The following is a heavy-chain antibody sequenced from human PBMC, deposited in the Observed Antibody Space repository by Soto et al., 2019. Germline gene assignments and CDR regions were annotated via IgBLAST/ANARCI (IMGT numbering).Heavy chain of an antibody. CDR2: ISAYNGNT. D-gene: IGHD3-22*01. CDR1: GYTFTSYG. V-gene: IGHV1-18*01. CDR3: ARAGDSSGYYHLDY. J-gene: IGHJ4*02. Sequence: ASVKVYCKASGYTFTSYGISWVRQAPGQGLEWMGWISAYNGNTNYAQKLQGRVTMTTDTSTSTAYMELRSLRSDDTAVYYCARAGDSSGYYHLDYWGQGTLVTVSS.